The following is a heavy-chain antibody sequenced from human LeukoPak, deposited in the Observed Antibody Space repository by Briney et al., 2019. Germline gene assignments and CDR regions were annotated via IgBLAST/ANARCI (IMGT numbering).Heavy chain of an antibody. V-gene: IGHV4-31*03. Sequence: PSQTLSLTCTVSGGSIGSGGYYWSWIRQHPGKGLEWIGYIYYSGSTYYNPSLKSRVTISVDTSKNQFSLKLSSVTAADTAVYYCPRGSRIEAAALDYWGQGTLVTVSS. CDR2: IYYSGST. CDR3: PRGSRIEAAALDY. CDR1: GGSIGSGGYY. J-gene: IGHJ4*02. D-gene: IGHD6-13*01.